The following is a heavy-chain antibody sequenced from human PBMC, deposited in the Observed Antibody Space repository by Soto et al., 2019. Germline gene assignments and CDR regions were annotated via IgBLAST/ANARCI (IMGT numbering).Heavy chain of an antibody. D-gene: IGHD3-9*01. CDR1: GGSFSGYY. J-gene: IGHJ4*02. V-gene: IGHV4-34*01. CDR2: INHSGST. Sequence: ASETLSLTCAVYGGSFSGYYWTWIRQPPGTGLEWIGEINHSGSTNYNPSLKSRVTISVDTSKNQLSLKLSSVTAADTAVYYCARRYGYYFDYWGQGTLVTVSS. CDR3: ARRYGYYFDY.